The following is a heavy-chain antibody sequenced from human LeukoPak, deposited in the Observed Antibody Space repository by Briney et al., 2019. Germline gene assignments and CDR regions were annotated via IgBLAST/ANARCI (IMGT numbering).Heavy chain of an antibody. Sequence: PSETLSLTCAVYGGSFSGYYWSWIRQPPGKGLEWIGEINHSGSTNYNPSLKSRVTISVDTSKNQFSLKLSSVTAADTAVYYCAREERDQGVTYWGQGTLVTVSS. D-gene: IGHD3-10*01. CDR2: INHSGST. V-gene: IGHV4-34*01. CDR3: AREERDQGVTY. J-gene: IGHJ4*02. CDR1: GGSFSGYY.